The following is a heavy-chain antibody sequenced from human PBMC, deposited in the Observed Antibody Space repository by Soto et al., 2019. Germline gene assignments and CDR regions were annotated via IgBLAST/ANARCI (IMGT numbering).Heavy chain of an antibody. D-gene: IGHD2-2*01. V-gene: IGHV4-4*07. CDR1: GGSMSSYF. Sequence: SETLSLTCAVSGGSMSSYFWSWIRQPAGKGLEWIGRIYSSGSTSYNPSLKSRVTMSVDTSKNQVSLRLNSMTAADTAVYYCVRDGHCITTSCYGNWFDPWGQGTLVTVSS. CDR3: VRDGHCITTSCYGNWFDP. J-gene: IGHJ5*02. CDR2: IYSSGST.